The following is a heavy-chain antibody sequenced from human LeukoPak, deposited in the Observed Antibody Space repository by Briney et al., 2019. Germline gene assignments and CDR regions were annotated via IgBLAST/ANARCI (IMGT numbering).Heavy chain of an antibody. CDR1: GFTFYDYA. CDR3: AKDPHSGRYSPGDY. V-gene: IGHV3-43*02. CDR2: LRGDGGST. J-gene: IGHJ4*02. D-gene: IGHD1-26*01. Sequence: GGSLRLSCAASGFTFYDYAMHRVRQAPGKGLERVSLLRGDGGSTYYADSVKGRFTISRDNRKNSLYLQMNSLRTQDTELYYCAKDPHSGRYSPGDYWGQGTLVTVSS.